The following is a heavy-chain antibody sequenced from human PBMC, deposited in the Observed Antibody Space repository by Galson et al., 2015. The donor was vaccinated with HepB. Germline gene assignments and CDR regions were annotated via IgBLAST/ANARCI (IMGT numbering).Heavy chain of an antibody. CDR3: AKDDAYYDSSGYYGY. J-gene: IGHJ4*02. D-gene: IGHD3-22*01. CDR1: GFTFSSYG. CDR2: ISYDGSNK. Sequence: SLRLSCAASGFTFSSYGMHWVRQAPGKGLEWVAVISYDGSNKYYADSVKGRFTISRDNSKNTLYLQMNSLRAEDTAVYYCAKDDAYYDSSGYYGYWGQGTLVTVSS. V-gene: IGHV3-30*18.